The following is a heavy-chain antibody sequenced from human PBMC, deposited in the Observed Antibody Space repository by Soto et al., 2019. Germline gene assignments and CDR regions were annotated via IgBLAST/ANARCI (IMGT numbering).Heavy chain of an antibody. V-gene: IGHV3-30-3*01. CDR2: ISYDGSNK. CDR1: GFTFSSYA. D-gene: IGHD4-17*01. Sequence: GGSLRLSCAASGFTFSSYAMHWVRQAPGKGLEWVAVISYDGSNKYYADSVKGRFTISRDNSKNTLYLQMNSLRAEDTAVYYCAREEPFYGDYDAPGWGYYGMDVWGQGTTVTVSS. CDR3: AREEPFYGDYDAPGWGYYGMDV. J-gene: IGHJ6*02.